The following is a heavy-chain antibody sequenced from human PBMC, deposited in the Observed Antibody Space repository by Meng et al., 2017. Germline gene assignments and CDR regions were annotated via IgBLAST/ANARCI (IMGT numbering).Heavy chain of an antibody. J-gene: IGHJ5*02. V-gene: IGHV1-8*03. CDR2: MNPNSGNT. D-gene: IGHD1-26*01. CDR1: GYIFTSYD. Sequence: ASVKVSCKASGYIFTSYDINWVRQATGQGLEWMGWMNPNSGNTGYAQKFQGRVTITRNTSISTAYMELSNLRSEDTAGYYCARPELVGATTWFDPWGQGTLVTVSS. CDR3: ARPELVGATTWFDP.